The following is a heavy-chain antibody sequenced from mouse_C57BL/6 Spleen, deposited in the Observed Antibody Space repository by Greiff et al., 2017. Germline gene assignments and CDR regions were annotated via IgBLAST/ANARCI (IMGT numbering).Heavy chain of an antibody. CDR2: ISDGGSYT. V-gene: IGHV5-4*01. J-gene: IGHJ2*01. D-gene: IGHD1-1*01. CDR1: GFTFSSYA. CDR3: ARDRTPSLLRYFDY. Sequence: EVKLMESGGGLVKPGGSLKLSCAASGFTFSSYAMSWVRQTPEKRLEWVATISDGGSYTYYPDNVKGRFTISRDNAKNNLYLQMSHLKSEDTAMYYCARDRTPSLLRYFDYWGQGTTLTVSS.